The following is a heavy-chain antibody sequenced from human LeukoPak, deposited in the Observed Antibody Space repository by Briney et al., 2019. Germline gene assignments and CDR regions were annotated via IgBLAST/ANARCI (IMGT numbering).Heavy chain of an antibody. V-gene: IGHV3-21*01. J-gene: IGHJ4*02. CDR2: ISSSSYI. CDR1: GFTFSSYS. Sequence: PGRSLRLSCAASGFTFSSYSMNWVRQAPGKGLEWVSSISSSSYIYYADSVKGRFTISRDNAKNSLYLQMNSLRAEDTAVYYCARGTPDYWGQGTLVTVSS. CDR3: ARGTPDY. D-gene: IGHD1-1*01.